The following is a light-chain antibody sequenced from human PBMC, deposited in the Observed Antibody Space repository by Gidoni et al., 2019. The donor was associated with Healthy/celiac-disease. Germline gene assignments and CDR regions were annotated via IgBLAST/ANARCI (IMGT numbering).Light chain of an antibody. CDR3: QQYNSYS. CDR1: QSSSSW. J-gene: IGKJ1*01. Sequence: DIQLTQSPSTLSASVGDRVTITCRASQSSSSWLAWYQQKPGKAPKLLIYKASSLESGVPSRFSGSGYGTEFTLTISSLQPDDFATYYCQQYNSYSFGQGTKVEIK. V-gene: IGKV1-5*03. CDR2: KAS.